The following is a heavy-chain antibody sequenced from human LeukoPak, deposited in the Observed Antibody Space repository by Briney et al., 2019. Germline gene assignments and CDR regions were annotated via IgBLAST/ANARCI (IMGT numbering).Heavy chain of an antibody. D-gene: IGHD3-16*01. CDR2: IYYSGST. V-gene: IGHV4-59*01. CDR3: ARVNYVDAFDI. J-gene: IGHJ3*02. Sequence: SETLSPTCTVSGGSISSYYWSWIRQPPGKGLEWIGYIYYSGSTNYNPSLKSRVTISVDTSKNQFSLKLSSVTAADTAVYYCARVNYVDAFDIWGQGTMVTVSS. CDR1: GGSISSYY.